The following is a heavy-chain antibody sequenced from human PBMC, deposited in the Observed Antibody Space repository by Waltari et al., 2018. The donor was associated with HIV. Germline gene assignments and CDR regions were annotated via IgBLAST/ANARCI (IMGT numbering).Heavy chain of an antibody. V-gene: IGHV1-8*02. Sequence: QVHLVQSGPEVKRPGASVKISCKAYGYTFINFDVNWVRQAAGQGPEWLGWMNPNGGNKASPYIFEDRVTMTRDVSTDSAYIEMSGLTPEDTAIYYCARNSSGKGNRYFYYGLDVWGQGTPVTV. CDR3: ARNSSGKGNRYFYYGLDV. J-gene: IGHJ6*02. CDR2: MNPNGGNK. CDR1: GYTFINFD. D-gene: IGHD3-22*01.